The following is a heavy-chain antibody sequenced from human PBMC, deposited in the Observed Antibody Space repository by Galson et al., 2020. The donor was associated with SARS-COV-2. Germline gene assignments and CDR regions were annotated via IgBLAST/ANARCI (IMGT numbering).Heavy chain of an antibody. J-gene: IGHJ4*02. Sequence: ESGPTLVKPTETLTLTCTFSGFSLTTIGMGVSWVRQPPGKALEWLARIDWDDDKYYRTSLTTRLTVSKDSSKNQVVLKMTNMDPVDTATYYWARIRVDSNGYYIDYWGQGTLVTVS. CDR2: IDWDDDK. V-gene: IGHV2-70*11. D-gene: IGHD3-22*01. CDR3: ARIRVDSNGYYIDY. CDR1: GFSLTTIGMG.